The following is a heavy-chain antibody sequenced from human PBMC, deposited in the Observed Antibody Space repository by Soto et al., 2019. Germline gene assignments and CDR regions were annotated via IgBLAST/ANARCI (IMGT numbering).Heavy chain of an antibody. J-gene: IGHJ6*02. D-gene: IGHD6-13*01. Sequence: GGSLRLSCAASGFTFSSYGMHWVRQAPGKGLEWVAVISYDGSNKYYADSVKGRFTISRDNSKNTLYLQMNSLRAEDTAVYYCAKDYIAAAGYYYYYGMDVWGQGTTVTVSS. CDR2: ISYDGSNK. CDR3: AKDYIAAAGYYYYYGMDV. V-gene: IGHV3-30*18. CDR1: GFTFSSYG.